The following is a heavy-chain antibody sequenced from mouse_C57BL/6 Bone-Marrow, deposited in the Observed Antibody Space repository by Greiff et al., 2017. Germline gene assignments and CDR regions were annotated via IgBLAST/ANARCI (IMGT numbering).Heavy chain of an antibody. CDR3: ASYYWYFDV. CDR2: IYPGSGNT. J-gene: IGHJ1*03. V-gene: IGHV1-76*01. CDR1: GYTFTDYY. Sequence: QVQLKQSGAELVRPGASVKLSCKASGYTFTDYYINWVKQRPGQGLEWIARIYPGSGNTYYNEKFKGKATLTAEKSSSTAYMQLSSLTSEDTAVYFCASYYWYFDVWGTGTTVTVSS.